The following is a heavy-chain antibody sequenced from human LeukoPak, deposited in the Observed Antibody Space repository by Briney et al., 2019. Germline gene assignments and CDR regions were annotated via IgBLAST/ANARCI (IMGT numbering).Heavy chain of an antibody. D-gene: IGHD6-13*01. CDR1: GDSISSYY. CDR3: ARVPKLVSYSSSWYWFDP. CDR2: FHDSGST. V-gene: IGHV4-59*08. Sequence: SETLSLTCSVSGDSISSYYWTWIRQPPGKGLEWIGYFHDSGSTNYNPSLNSRVTISLDTSKNQFPLRLSSVTAADTAVYYCARVPKLVSYSSSWYWFDPWGQGTLVTVSS. J-gene: IGHJ5*02.